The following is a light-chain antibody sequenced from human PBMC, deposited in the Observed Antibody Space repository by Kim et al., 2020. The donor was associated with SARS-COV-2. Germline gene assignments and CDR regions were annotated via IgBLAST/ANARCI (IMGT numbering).Light chain of an antibody. CDR1: SLRSYY. V-gene: IGLV3-19*01. CDR3: NSRDNRGNHLV. CDR2: GKN. J-gene: IGLJ2*01. Sequence: SSELTQDPAVSVALGQTVRITCQGDSLRSYYASWYQQKPGQAPVLVIYGKNNRPSGIPDRFSGSSSGNTASLTITGAQAEDEADYYCNSRDNRGNHLVFG.